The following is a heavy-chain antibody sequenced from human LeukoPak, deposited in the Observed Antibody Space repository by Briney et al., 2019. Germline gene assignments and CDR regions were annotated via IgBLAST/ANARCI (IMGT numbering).Heavy chain of an antibody. CDR3: ARSGRGEDY. CDR2: ISAYNGKT. J-gene: IGHJ4*02. V-gene: IGHV1-18*01. D-gene: IGHD3-10*01. Sequence: ASVKVSCKASGYTFTSFGISWVRQAPGQGLEWMGWISAYNGKTNSAPKLQGRLTMTTDASTSTAYMELRSLRSDDTAVYFCARSGRGEDYWGQGTLATVSS. CDR1: GYTFTSFG.